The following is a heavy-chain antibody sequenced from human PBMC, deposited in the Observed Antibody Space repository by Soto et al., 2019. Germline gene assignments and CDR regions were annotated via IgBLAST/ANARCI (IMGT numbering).Heavy chain of an antibody. CDR3: AGRPPLHYYGMDV. CDR1: GYNFTNYW. J-gene: IGHJ6*02. CDR2: LYPGDSDT. V-gene: IGHV5-51*01. Sequence: PGESLKISCKGSGYNFTNYWIGWVRQMPGKGLEWMGILYPGDSDTRYSPSFQGQVTISVDKSISTAYLQWSSLKASDTAMYYCAGRPPLHYYGMDVWGQGTTVTVSS.